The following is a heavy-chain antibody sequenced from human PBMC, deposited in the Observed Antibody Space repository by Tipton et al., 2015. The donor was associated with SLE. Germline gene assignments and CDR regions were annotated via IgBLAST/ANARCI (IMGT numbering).Heavy chain of an antibody. CDR1: GGSIRRYY. CDR2: IYYSGGT. V-gene: IGHV4-59*01. J-gene: IGHJ4*02. D-gene: IGHD3-10*01. CDR3: ARASAFGWTDY. Sequence: TLSLTCTVSGGSIRRYYWGWIRQPPGKGLEWIGYIYYSGGTNYNPSLKSRVTISVDTSKNQFFLKLSSVTAADTAVYYCARASAFGWTDYWGQGTPVTVSS.